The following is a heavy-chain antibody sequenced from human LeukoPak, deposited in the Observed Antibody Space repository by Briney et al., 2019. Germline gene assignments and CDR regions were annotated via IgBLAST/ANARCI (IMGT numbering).Heavy chain of an antibody. CDR1: RFTFSDYY. CDR2: ISSSGSTI. V-gene: IGHV3-11*01. J-gene: IGHJ6*02. Sequence: PGGSLRLSCSAYRFTFSDYYMSWIRQAPGKGLEWVSYISSSGSTIYYADSVKGRFTISRDNAKNSLYLQMNSLTVEDTALYYCAKARDAMHVWGHGTPVTVSS. CDR3: AKARDAMHV.